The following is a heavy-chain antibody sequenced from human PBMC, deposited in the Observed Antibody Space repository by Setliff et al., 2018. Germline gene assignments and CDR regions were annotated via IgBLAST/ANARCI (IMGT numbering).Heavy chain of an antibody. D-gene: IGHD1-1*01. J-gene: IGHJ4*02. Sequence: SETLSLTCTMSGVSFSSGGSYWSWLRQRPGKGLEWIGYIYYSGTTSYNPSLKSRVSISVDTSKNQFSLRLTSVTAADTAVYYCARTGTYRYFDYWGQGALVTVSS. CDR2: IYYSGTT. CDR3: ARTGTYRYFDY. CDR1: GVSFSSGGSY. V-gene: IGHV4-31*03.